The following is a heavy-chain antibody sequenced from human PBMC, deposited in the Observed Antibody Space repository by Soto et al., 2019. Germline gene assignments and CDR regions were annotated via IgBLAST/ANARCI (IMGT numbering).Heavy chain of an antibody. CDR2: ISAYNGNT. CDR1: GYTFTSYG. Sequence: QVQLVQSGAEVKKPGASVKVSCKASGYTFTSYGISWVRQAPGQGLEWMGWISAYNGNTNYAQKLQGRVTMTTDTSTSTAYMELRSLRSDDTAVYYCARRGVIFGVVIPYYYSGMDVWGQGTTVTVSS. V-gene: IGHV1-18*01. CDR3: ARRGVIFGVVIPYYYSGMDV. J-gene: IGHJ6*02. D-gene: IGHD3-3*01.